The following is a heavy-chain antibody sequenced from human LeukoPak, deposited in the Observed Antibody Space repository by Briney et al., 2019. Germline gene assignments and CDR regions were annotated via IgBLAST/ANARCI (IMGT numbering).Heavy chain of an antibody. CDR3: ARDSSGYKYFQH. Sequence: ASVKVSCKASGYTFTGYHMHWIRQAPGHGLEWMAWINPNSGGTNSAQKFQGRVTMTRDTSISTAYMELSRLRSDDTAVYYCARDSSGYKYFQHWGQGTLVTVSS. V-gene: IGHV1-2*02. D-gene: IGHD3-22*01. CDR1: GYTFTGYH. CDR2: INPNSGGT. J-gene: IGHJ1*01.